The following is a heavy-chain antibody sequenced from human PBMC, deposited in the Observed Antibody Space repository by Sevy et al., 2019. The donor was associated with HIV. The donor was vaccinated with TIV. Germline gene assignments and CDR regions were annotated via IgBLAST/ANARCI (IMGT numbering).Heavy chain of an antibody. J-gene: IGHJ4*02. CDR3: AIERGTSPHYFFDN. CDR2: ISFDGRNQ. CDR1: GFTFTNYA. Sequence: GGSLRLSCAASGFTFTNYALHWVRQAPGKGLEWVAVISFDGRNQYYADPVKGRFTISRDTSKNTLYLQMNSLRPDETAIYYCAIERGTSPHYFFDNWGQGTLVTVSS. V-gene: IGHV3-30*04.